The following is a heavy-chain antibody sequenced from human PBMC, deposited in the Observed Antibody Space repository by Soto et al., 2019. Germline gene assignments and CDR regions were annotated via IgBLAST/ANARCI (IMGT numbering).Heavy chain of an antibody. J-gene: IGHJ6*03. CDR3: ARSDVGSYPTAPYYYYYYMDV. CDR1: GFTFSSYS. CDR2: ISSSSSTI. Sequence: GGSLRLSCAASGFTFSSYSMNWVRQAPGKGLEWVSYISSSSSTIYYADSVKGRFTISRDNAKNSLYLQMNSLRAEDTAVYYWARSDVGSYPTAPYYYYYYMDVWGKGTTVTVSS. V-gene: IGHV3-48*01. D-gene: IGHD1-26*01.